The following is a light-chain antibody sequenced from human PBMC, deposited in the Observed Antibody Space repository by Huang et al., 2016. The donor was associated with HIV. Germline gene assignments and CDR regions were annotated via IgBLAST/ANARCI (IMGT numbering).Light chain of an antibody. J-gene: IGKJ4*01. CDR1: QTIGTY. Sequence: EVVLTQPPPTLSLFPGETATLSCRASQTIGTYVAWYQQRPGQGTRLLLYDVSNRAAGVPARFSGGGSGTTFTLSISGLESEDVGVYYCQQRHSWPLTFGGGTKVEV. V-gene: IGKV3-11*01. CDR3: QQRHSWPLT. CDR2: DVS.